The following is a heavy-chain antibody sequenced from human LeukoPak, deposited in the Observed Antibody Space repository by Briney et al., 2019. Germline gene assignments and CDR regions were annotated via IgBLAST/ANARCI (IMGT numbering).Heavy chain of an antibody. CDR2: ISGSGGST. D-gene: IGHD3-9*01. Sequence: PGGSLRLSCAASGFTFSSYAMSWVRQAPGKGLEWVSAISGSGGSTYYADSVKGRFTISRDNSKNTLYLQMNSLRAEDTAVCYCAKILNWLLSSLLFDYWGQGTLVTVSS. CDR3: AKILNWLLSSLLFDY. CDR1: GFTFSSYA. V-gene: IGHV3-23*01. J-gene: IGHJ4*02.